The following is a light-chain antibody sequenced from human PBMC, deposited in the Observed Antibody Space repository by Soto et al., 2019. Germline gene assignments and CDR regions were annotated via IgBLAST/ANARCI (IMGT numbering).Light chain of an antibody. V-gene: IGLV2-14*01. CDR1: SSDVGGYNY. CDR2: EVS. J-gene: IGLJ1*01. Sequence: QSVLTQPASVSGSPGQSITISCTGTSSDVGGYNYVSWYQHHPGKAPKLMLYEVSNRPSGVSNRFSGSKSGNTASLTISGLQAEDEADYHCSSYTSSSTQVFGTGTKVTVL. CDR3: SSYTSSSTQV.